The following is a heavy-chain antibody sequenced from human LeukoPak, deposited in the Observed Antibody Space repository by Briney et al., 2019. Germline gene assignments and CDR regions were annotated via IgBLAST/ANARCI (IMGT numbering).Heavy chain of an antibody. CDR2: IDPSDSYT. Sequence: GEPLRFSCKASGYSSTNYWISWVRQMPGKGLEWMGRIDPSDSYTNYSPSFQGHATTSADKSISTACLQRSSLKASDTAMYSCARNYYDSGRPFDSWGQGTMVTVSS. CDR1: GYSSTNYW. D-gene: IGHD3-10*01. V-gene: IGHV5-10-1*01. J-gene: IGHJ3*02. CDR3: ARNYYDSGRPFDS.